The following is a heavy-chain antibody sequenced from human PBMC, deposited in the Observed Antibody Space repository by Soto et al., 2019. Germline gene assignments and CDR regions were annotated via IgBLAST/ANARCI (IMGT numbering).Heavy chain of an antibody. V-gene: IGHV4-39*02. CDR1: GGSISSSSYY. Sequence: SETLSLTCTVSGGSISSSSYYWGWIRQPPGKGLEWIGSIYYSGSTYYNPSLKSRVTISVDTSKNQFSLKLSSVTAADTAVYYCARDLMVRGVIRTSLGWGQGTLVTVSS. CDR2: IYYSGST. D-gene: IGHD3-10*01. J-gene: IGHJ4*02. CDR3: ARDLMVRGVIRTSLG.